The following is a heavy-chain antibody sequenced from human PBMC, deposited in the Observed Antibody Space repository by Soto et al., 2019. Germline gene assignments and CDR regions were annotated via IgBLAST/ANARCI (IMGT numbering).Heavy chain of an antibody. V-gene: IGHV1-69*13. CDR2: TIPIFGTA. D-gene: IGHD3-10*01. CDR3: GRANGTVRGVSDY. CDR1: GCSFSSYP. Sequence: VQVSGKASGCSFSSYPIRCVRQAPGQGLEWMGVTIPIFGTANYAQRLQARATITADEYPSTAYKQLSSLRSEDTHEYYCGRANGTVRGVSDYWGQGTLVTVSS. J-gene: IGHJ4*02.